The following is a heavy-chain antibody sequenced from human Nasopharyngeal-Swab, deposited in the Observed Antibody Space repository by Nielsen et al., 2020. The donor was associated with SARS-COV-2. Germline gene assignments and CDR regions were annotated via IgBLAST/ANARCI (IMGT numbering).Heavy chain of an antibody. CDR3: ASMLLYYFDY. J-gene: IGHJ4*02. D-gene: IGHD2/OR15-2a*01. CDR2: ISYDGSNK. Sequence: EGSLRLSCAASGFTFSSYAMHWVRQAPGKGLEWVAVISYDGSNKYYADSVKGRFTISRDNSKNTLYLQMNSLRAEDTAVYYCASMLLYYFDYWGQGTLVTVSS. V-gene: IGHV3-30-3*01. CDR1: GFTFSSYA.